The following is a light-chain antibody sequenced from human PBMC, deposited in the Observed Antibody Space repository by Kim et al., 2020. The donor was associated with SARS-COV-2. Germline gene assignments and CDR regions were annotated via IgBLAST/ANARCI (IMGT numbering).Light chain of an antibody. J-gene: IGLJ3*02. CDR3: MLYMGNGISV. V-gene: IGLV8-61*01. CDR1: SGSVSTGHY. Sequence: QAVVTQEPSLSVSPGGTVTLTCGLRSGSVSTGHYPSWSQQKTGQVPRTLTYSTDTRSSGVPRRFSGAIVGNKAALTITGAQADDESDYYCMLYMGNGISVFGGGTQLTVL. CDR2: STD.